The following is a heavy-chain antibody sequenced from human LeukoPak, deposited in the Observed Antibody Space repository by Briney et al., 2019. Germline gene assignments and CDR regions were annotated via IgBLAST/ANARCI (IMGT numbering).Heavy chain of an antibody. CDR2: ISGSGGST. CDR1: GFTFSSYA. J-gene: IGHJ4*02. D-gene: IGHD6-13*01. V-gene: IGHV3-23*01. CDR3: AKDRLAAAMNPATELDY. Sequence: GGSLRLSCAASGFTFSSYAMSWVRQAPGKGLEWVSAISGSGGSTYYADSVKGRFTISRDNSKTTLYLQMNSLRAEDTAVYYCAKDRLAAAMNPATELDYWGQGTLVTVSS.